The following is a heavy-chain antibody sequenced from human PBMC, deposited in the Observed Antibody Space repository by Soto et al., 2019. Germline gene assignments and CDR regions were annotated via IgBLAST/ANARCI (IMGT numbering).Heavy chain of an antibody. J-gene: IGHJ5*02. CDR3: ASDKGWFDP. V-gene: IGHV1-69*02. CDR2: IIPILGIT. Sequence: QVQLVQSGAEVKKPGSSVKVSCKASGGTFSSYTFSWVRQAPGQGLEWMGRIIPILGITNYAQKFQGRVTITADKSTSTAYMEVSSLRSEDTAVYYCASDKGWFDPWGQGTLVTVSS. CDR1: GGTFSSYT.